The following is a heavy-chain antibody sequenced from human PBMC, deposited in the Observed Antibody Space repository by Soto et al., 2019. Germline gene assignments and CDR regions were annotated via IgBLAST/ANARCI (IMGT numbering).Heavy chain of an antibody. CDR1: GGSISSGGYS. D-gene: IGHD4-17*01. J-gene: IGHJ4*02. V-gene: IGHV4-30-2*01. CDR3: ARGGSTVTTLGY. Sequence: QLQLQESGSGLVKPSQTLSLTCAVSGGSISSGGYSWSWIRQPPGKGLEWIGYIYHSGSTYYNPSLKSRVTISVDRSKNQFSLKRSSVTAADTAVYYCARGGSTVTTLGYWGQGTLVTVSS. CDR2: IYHSGST.